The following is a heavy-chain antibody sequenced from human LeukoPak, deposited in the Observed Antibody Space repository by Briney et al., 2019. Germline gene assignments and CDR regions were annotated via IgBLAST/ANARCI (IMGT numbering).Heavy chain of an antibody. CDR3: AGFFYDNSGDAFDI. J-gene: IGHJ3*02. Sequence: ASVKVSCKASGGGFTFTSHAISWMRQAPGQGLEWMGGLIPIYGSANYAQKFQGRVTITSDESTRTVYMELSSLRPEDSAVYYCAGFFYDNSGDAFDIWGQGTMVTVSS. CDR2: LIPIYGSA. CDR1: GGGFTFTSHA. D-gene: IGHD3-22*01. V-gene: IGHV1-69*13.